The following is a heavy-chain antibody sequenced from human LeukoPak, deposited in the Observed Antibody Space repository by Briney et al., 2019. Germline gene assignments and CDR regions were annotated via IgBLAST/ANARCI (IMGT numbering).Heavy chain of an antibody. D-gene: IGHD3-3*01. CDR1: GFTFDDYT. CDR2: ISWDGGST. Sequence: GGALRLPCAASGFTFDDYTMRWVREAPGKGLEWVSLISWDGGSTYYADSVKGRFTISRDNSKNSLYLQMNSLRTEDTALYYSAKDIAYYDFWSGQSSGYYYGMDVWGQGTTVTVSS. J-gene: IGHJ6*02. V-gene: IGHV3-43*01. CDR3: AKDIAYYDFWSGQSSGYYYGMDV.